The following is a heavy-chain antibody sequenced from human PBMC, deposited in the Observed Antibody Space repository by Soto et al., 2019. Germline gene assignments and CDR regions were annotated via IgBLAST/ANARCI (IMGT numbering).Heavy chain of an antibody. V-gene: IGHV1-69*02. D-gene: IGHD3-10*01. CDR1: GGTFSSYT. Sequence: QVQLVQSGAEVKKPGSSVKVSCKASGGTFSSYTISWVRQAPGQGLEWMGRIIPILGIANYAQKFQGRVTITADKSTSRAYMELSSLRSEDTAVYYCAGTRGTLYYYGSGSYPYWGQGTLVTVSS. CDR2: IIPILGIA. CDR3: AGTRGTLYYYGSGSYPY. J-gene: IGHJ4*02.